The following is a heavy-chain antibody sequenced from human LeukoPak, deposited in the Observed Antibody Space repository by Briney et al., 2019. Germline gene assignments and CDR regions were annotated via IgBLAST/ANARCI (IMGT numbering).Heavy chain of an antibody. CDR1: GFTFSTYA. Sequence: GRSLRLSCAASGFTFSTYAMNWVRQAPGKGLEWVAVISYDGRQNYYADSVKGRFTISRDNAKNSLYLQMNSLRAEDTAVYYCATSPLWGYAFDIWGQGTMVTVSS. CDR2: ISYDGRQN. J-gene: IGHJ3*02. CDR3: ATSPLWGYAFDI. D-gene: IGHD2/OR15-2a*01. V-gene: IGHV3-30*04.